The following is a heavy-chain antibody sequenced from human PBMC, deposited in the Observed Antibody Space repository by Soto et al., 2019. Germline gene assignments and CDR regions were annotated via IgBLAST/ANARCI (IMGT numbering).Heavy chain of an antibody. D-gene: IGHD7-27*01. J-gene: IGHJ2*01. CDR3: ARTWGNWYFNV. Sequence: EVQLVESGGGLVQPGGSLRLSCAASGFTVSNNYVSWVRQAPGKGLEWVSVIYRDGSTYCADSVKGRFTISRDNSKNTLFLQMNSLRAEDTAVYYCARTWGNWYFNVWGRGTLVTVSS. CDR2: IYRDGST. CDR1: GFTVSNNY. V-gene: IGHV3-66*01.